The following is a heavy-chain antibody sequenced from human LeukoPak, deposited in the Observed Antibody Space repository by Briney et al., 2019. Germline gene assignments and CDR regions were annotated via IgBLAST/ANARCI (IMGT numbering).Heavy chain of an antibody. CDR3: ARLCEYYYDSSGYYVTGNYFDY. J-gene: IGHJ4*02. CDR1: GFTFSSYS. D-gene: IGHD3-22*01. V-gene: IGHV3-21*01. Sequence: PGGSLRLSCAASGFTFSSYSMNWVRQAPGKGLEWVSSISTSSSYIYYADSVKGRFAISRDNAKKSFYLQMNRLRAEDTAVYYCARLCEYYYDSSGYYVTGNYFDYWGQGTLVTVSS. CDR2: ISTSSSYI.